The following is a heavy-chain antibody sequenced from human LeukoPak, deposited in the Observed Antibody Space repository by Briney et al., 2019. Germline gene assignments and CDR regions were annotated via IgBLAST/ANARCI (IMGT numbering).Heavy chain of an antibody. CDR1: GFTFSSYS. J-gene: IGHJ2*01. Sequence: GGSLRLSCAASGFTFSSYSMNWVRQAPGKGLEWVAVISYDGSNKYYADSVKGRFTISRDNSKNTLYLQMNSLRAEDTAVYYCARDVGKRGPVDLWGRGTLVTVSS. CDR2: ISYDGSNK. D-gene: IGHD3-10*01. CDR3: ARDVGKRGPVDL. V-gene: IGHV3-30*03.